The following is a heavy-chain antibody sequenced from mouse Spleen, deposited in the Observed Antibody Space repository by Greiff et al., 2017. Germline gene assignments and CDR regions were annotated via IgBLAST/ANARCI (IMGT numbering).Heavy chain of an antibody. J-gene: IGHJ4*01. CDR1: GFTFSSYA. V-gene: IGHV5-9-3*01. CDR2: ISSGGSYT. CDR3: ARNVKYDYDEDYYAMDY. Sequence: QVVESGGGLVKPGGSLKLSCAASGFTFSSYAMSWVRQTPEKRLEWVATISSGGSYTYYPDSVKGRFTISRDNAKNTLYLQMSSLRSEDTAMYYCARNVKYDYDEDYYAMDYWGQGTSVTVSS. D-gene: IGHD2-4*01.